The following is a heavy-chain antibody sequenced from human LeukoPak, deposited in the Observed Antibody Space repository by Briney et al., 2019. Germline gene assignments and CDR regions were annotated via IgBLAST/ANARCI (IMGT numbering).Heavy chain of an antibody. Sequence: PSETLSLTCTVSGGSISSYYWSWIRQPPGKGLEWIGYIYYSGSTNYNPSLKSRVTISVDTSKNQFSLKLSSVTAADTAVYYCARTNYYDSSGYSYYFDYWGQGTLVTVSS. V-gene: IGHV4-59*01. J-gene: IGHJ4*02. D-gene: IGHD3-22*01. CDR3: ARTNYYDSSGYSYYFDY. CDR1: GGSISSYY. CDR2: IYYSGST.